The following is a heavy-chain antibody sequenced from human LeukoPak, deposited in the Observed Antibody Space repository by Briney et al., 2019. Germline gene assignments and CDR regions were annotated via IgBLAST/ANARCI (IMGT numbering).Heavy chain of an antibody. V-gene: IGHV3-30*18. CDR2: ISYDGSNK. D-gene: IGHD6-13*01. J-gene: IGHJ3*02. Sequence: GGSLRLSCAASGFTFSSYGMHWVRQAPGKGLEWVAVISYDGSNKYYADSVKGRFTISRDNSKNTLYLQMNSLRAEDTAVYYCGKAHSSWYYDAFDIWGQGTMVTVSS. CDR1: GFTFSSYG. CDR3: GKAHSSWYYDAFDI.